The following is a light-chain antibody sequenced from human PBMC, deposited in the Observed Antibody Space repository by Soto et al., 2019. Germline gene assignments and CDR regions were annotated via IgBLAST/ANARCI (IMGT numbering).Light chain of an antibody. Sequence: QSALTQPASVSGSPGQSITISCTGTSSDVGSYNLVSWYQQHPGKAPKLMIYEVSKRPSRVSNRFSGSKSGNTASLTISGLQAEDEADYYCCSYAGSSLYVFGTGTKLTVL. J-gene: IGLJ1*01. CDR3: CSYAGSSLYV. V-gene: IGLV2-23*02. CDR1: SSDVGSYNL. CDR2: EVS.